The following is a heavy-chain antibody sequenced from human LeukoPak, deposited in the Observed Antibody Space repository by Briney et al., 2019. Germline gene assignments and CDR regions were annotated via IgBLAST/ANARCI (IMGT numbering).Heavy chain of an antibody. CDR2: TRKKTNSYTT. CDR1: GFTFSDHY. D-gene: IGHD3-22*01. CDR3: ARVSDRYHFDS. Sequence: GGSLRLSCAASGFTFSDHYMDWVRQAPGKGLEWVGRTRKKTNSYTTEYAASVKGRFTISRDDSKSSLYLQMNSLKTEDTAVYYCARVSDRYHFDSWGQGTLVTVSS. J-gene: IGHJ4*02. V-gene: IGHV3-72*01.